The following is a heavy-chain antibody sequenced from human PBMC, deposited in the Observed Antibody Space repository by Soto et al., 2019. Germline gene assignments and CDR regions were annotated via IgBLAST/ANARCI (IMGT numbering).Heavy chain of an antibody. V-gene: IGHV1-18*01. Sequence: QVQLVQSRGEVKKPGASVKVSYKTSGYSFTTYGISWVRQAPGQGLEWMGWISGYNGNTNYAQKLQGRVTMTTDTSTSTAYMELRSLRSDDTAVYYCAREGPAPYYYYGMDVWGQGSTVTVSS. J-gene: IGHJ6*02. CDR3: AREGPAPYYYYGMDV. CDR2: ISGYNGNT. CDR1: GYSFTTYG.